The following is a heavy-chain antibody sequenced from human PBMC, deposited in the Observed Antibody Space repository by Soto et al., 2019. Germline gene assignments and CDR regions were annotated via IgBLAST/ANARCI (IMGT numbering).Heavy chain of an antibody. D-gene: IGHD4-17*01. CDR1: RLTFSRSA. Sequence: EVQLLESGGGLVQPGGSLRLSCVASRLTFSRSAMSWVRQAPVKGLEWVSAISASGGGTYYADSVQGRFTISRDNSKNTLYLQMSSLRADDTAVYYCSKRGTVTTDYYGMDVWGQGTTVTVSS. J-gene: IGHJ6*02. CDR3: SKRGTVTTDYYGMDV. CDR2: ISASGGGT. V-gene: IGHV3-23*01.